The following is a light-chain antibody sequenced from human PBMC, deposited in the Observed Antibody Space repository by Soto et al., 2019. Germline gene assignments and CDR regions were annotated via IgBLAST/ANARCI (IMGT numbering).Light chain of an antibody. V-gene: IGLV2-14*03. CDR1: SSDIGASNY. J-gene: IGLJ1*01. CDR2: DVN. CDR3: YSWNSNSDTHYV. Sequence: QSALTQPDSVSGSPGQSITISCTGTSSDIGASNYVSWYQQHPGQAPKLMISDVNNRPSGISDRFYGSKSGNTASLTISGLQADDEADYYCYSWNSNSDTHYVFGTGTKLTVL.